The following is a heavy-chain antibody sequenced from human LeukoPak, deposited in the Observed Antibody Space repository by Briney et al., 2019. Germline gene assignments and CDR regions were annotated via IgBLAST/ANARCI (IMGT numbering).Heavy chain of an antibody. CDR3: ARQQDTTNPGY. D-gene: IGHD5-18*01. Sequence: GGSLRLSCAASGVTVSSNYMNWVREAPGKGLEWVSIIYSGGNTYYADSVKGRFTISRDNSKNTLYLQMNGLRAEDTAVYYCARQQDTTNPGYWGQGTLVTVSS. J-gene: IGHJ4*02. V-gene: IGHV3-66*04. CDR1: GVTVSSNY. CDR2: IYSGGNT.